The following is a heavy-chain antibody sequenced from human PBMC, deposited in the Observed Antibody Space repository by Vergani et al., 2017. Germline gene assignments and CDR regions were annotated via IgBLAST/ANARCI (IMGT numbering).Heavy chain of an antibody. V-gene: IGHV3-48*03. CDR1: GFTFSSYE. D-gene: IGHD2-2*01. CDR2: ISSSGSTI. CDR3: ARDHCSSTSCSFDY. J-gene: IGHJ4*02. Sequence: EVQLVESGGGLVQPGGSLRLSCAASGFTFSSYEMNWVRQAPGKGLEWVSYISSSGSTIYYADSVKGRFTISRDNAKNSLYLQMNSLRAEDTAVYYCARDHCSSTSCSFDYWGQGTLVTVSS.